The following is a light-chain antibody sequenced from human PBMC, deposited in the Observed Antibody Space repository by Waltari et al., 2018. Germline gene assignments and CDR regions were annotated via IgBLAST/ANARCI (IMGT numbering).Light chain of an antibody. CDR2: EVS. CDR3: SSYTGSSTPYV. V-gene: IGLV2-14*01. CDR1: SSDVGGYNS. Sequence: QSALTQPASVSGSPGQSITIPCTGTSSDVGGYNSVSWYQQHPGKAPKLMIYEVSNRPSGVSNRFSGSKSGNTASLTISGLQAEDEADYYCSSYTGSSTPYVFGSGTKVTVL. J-gene: IGLJ1*01.